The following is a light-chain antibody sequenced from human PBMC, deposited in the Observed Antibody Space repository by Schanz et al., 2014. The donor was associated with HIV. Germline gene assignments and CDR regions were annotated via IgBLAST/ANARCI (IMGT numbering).Light chain of an antibody. CDR1: SSNIKMNA. Sequence: QSVLTKPPSASGTPGQRVTISCSGSSSNIKMNAVNWYQHLPGMGPKLLIYATYNRPSGVPDRFSGSKSGTSASLAITGLQAEDEADYYCSSFTSSSTLYVFGTGTKVTVL. CDR3: SSFTSSSTLYV. CDR2: ATY. V-gene: IGLV1-44*01. J-gene: IGLJ1*01.